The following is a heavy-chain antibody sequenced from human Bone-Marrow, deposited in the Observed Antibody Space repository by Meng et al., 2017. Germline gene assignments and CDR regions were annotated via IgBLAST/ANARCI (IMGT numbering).Heavy chain of an antibody. CDR3: TWDDKAVSDY. J-gene: IGHJ4*02. Sequence: EVHLVGSGGDLVKPGGSLRLSCAASGFYFSNAWMSWVRQAPGKGLEWVGRIKSNTDGGTAEYAAPVTGRFTISRDDSKSTLYLQMSGLRIDDTGVYYCTWDDKAVSDYWGQGTLVTVSS. CDR2: IKSNTDGGTA. V-gene: IGHV3-15*01. CDR1: GFYFSNAW. D-gene: IGHD3-9*01.